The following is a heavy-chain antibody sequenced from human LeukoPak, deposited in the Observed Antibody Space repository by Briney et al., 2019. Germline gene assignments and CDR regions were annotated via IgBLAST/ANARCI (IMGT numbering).Heavy chain of an antibody. V-gene: IGHV3-48*01. CDR2: ISSSSSTV. CDR1: GFTFSSYS. Sequence: GGSLRLSCAASGFTFSSYSMNWVRQAPGKGLEWISYISSSSSTVDYADSVKGRFTISRDSAKNSLYLQMNGLRADDTAVYFCARGIAPAGYYYYGLDVWGQGTTVTVSS. J-gene: IGHJ6*02. CDR3: ARGIAPAGYYYYGLDV. D-gene: IGHD6-13*01.